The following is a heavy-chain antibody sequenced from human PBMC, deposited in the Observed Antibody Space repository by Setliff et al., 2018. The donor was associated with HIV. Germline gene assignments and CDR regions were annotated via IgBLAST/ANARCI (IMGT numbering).Heavy chain of an antibody. CDR2: INPSGGST. Sequence: ASVKVSCKASGYTLTSYYMHWVRQAPGQGLEWMGIINPSGGSTSYAQKFQGRVTMTRDTSTSTVYMELSSLRSDDTAVYYCARDPGYKSSWYGAFDIWGQGTMVTVSS. J-gene: IGHJ3*02. CDR3: ARDPGYKSSWYGAFDI. V-gene: IGHV1-46*01. D-gene: IGHD6-13*01. CDR1: GYTLTSYY.